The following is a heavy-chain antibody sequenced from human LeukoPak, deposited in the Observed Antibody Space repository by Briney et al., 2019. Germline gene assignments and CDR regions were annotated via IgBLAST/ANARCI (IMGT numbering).Heavy chain of an antibody. CDR3: AKSIAVAGPSVFDY. CDR2: ISWNSGSI. Sequence: GGSLRLSCAASGFTFDDYAMHWVRQAPGKGLEWVSGISWNSGSIDYADSVKGRFTISRDNAKNSLYLQMNNLRAEDTALYYCAKSIAVAGPSVFDYWGQGTLVTVSS. CDR1: GFTFDDYA. V-gene: IGHV3-9*01. J-gene: IGHJ4*02. D-gene: IGHD6-19*01.